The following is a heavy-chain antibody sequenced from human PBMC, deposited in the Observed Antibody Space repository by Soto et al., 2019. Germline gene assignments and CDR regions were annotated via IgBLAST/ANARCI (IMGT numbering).Heavy chain of an antibody. D-gene: IGHD4-17*01. J-gene: IGHJ4*02. CDR1: GYTFTRFY. V-gene: IGHV1-46*01. CDR3: ARGPDDSDVPRWDY. Sequence: QVQLVQSGAEVRKPGASVRLSCKASGYTFTRFYLHWVRQAPGQGLEWMGIINTSGGTTNYAQNFRGRLTVTRDTSTSTLYMELSNLRSEDTAGYYCARGPDDSDVPRWDYWGQGTRVTVSS. CDR2: INTSGGTT.